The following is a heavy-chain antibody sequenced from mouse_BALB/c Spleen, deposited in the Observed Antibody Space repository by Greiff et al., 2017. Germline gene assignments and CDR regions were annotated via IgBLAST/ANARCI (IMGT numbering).Heavy chain of an antibody. CDR2: ISYSGST. CDR1: GYSITSYYA. D-gene: IGHD2-1*01. J-gene: IGHJ2*01. V-gene: IGHV3-2*02. CDR3: ARCYGNYGYFDY. Sequence: EVKLVESGPGLVKPSQSLSLTCTVTGYSITSYYAWNWIRQFPGNKLEWMGYISYSGSTSYNPSLKSRIPITRDTSKNQFFLQLNSVTTEDTATYYCARCYGNYGYFDYWGQGTTLTVSS.